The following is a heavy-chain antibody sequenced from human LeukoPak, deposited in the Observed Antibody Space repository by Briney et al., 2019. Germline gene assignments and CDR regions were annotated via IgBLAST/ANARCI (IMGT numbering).Heavy chain of an antibody. Sequence: SETLSLTCTVSGGAIRSYQWSWIRQSPGKGLEWLGYIYYSGSATYNPSLTSRVTISVDTSKNQFSLKMTSVTAADTAVYYCARLQWLLPPDYWGQGTLLTVSS. J-gene: IGHJ4*02. D-gene: IGHD6-19*01. V-gene: IGHV4-59*08. CDR2: IYYSGSA. CDR3: ARLQWLLPPDY. CDR1: GGAIRSYQ.